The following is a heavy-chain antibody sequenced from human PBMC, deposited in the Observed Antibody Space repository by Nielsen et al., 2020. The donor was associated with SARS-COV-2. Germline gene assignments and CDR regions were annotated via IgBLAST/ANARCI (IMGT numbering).Heavy chain of an antibody. CDR1: GFTFSSYE. CDR2: ISSSGSTI. J-gene: IGHJ6*02. CDR3: ARTEYSSPYYYYYYGMDV. D-gene: IGHD6-6*01. Sequence: GGSLRLSCAASGFTFSSYEMNWVRQAPGKGLEWVSYISSSGSTIYYADSVKGRFTISRDNAKNSLYLQMNSLRAEDTAVYYCARTEYSSPYYYYYYGMDVWGQGTTVTVSS. V-gene: IGHV3-48*03.